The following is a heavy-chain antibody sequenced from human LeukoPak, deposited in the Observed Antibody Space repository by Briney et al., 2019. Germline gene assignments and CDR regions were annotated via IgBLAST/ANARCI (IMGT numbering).Heavy chain of an antibody. D-gene: IGHD4-11*01. CDR2: IYYSGST. V-gene: IGHV4-59*01. CDR1: GGSISSYY. J-gene: IGHJ6*02. CDR3: ARDLYSNYPYYYYGMDV. Sequence: SETLSLTCTVSGGSISSYYWSWIRQPPGKGLEWIGYIYYSGSTNYNPSLKSRVTISVDTSKNQFSLKLSSVTAADTAVYYCARDLYSNYPYYYYGMDVWGQGTTATVSS.